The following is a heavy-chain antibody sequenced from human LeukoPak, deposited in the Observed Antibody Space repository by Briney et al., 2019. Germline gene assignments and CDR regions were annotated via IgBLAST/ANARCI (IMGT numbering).Heavy chain of an antibody. Sequence: GASVKVSCKASGGTFSSYAISWVRQAPGQGLEWMGRIIPILGIANYAQKFQGRVTITADKPTSTAYMELSSLRSEDTAVYYCARGVGGYFDYWGQGTLVTVSS. J-gene: IGHJ4*02. D-gene: IGHD3-16*01. V-gene: IGHV1-69*04. CDR1: GGTFSSYA. CDR2: IIPILGIA. CDR3: ARGVGGYFDY.